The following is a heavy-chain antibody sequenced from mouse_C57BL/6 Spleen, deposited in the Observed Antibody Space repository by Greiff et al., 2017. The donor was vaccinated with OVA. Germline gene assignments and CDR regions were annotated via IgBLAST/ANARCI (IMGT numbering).Heavy chain of an antibody. J-gene: IGHJ2*01. CDR2: INPGSGGT. CDR1: GYAFTNYL. CDR3: AREGFDY. V-gene: IGHV1-54*01. Sequence: VQLQQSGAELVRPGTSVKVSCKASGYAFTNYLIEWVKQRPGQGLEWIGVINPGSGGTTYNEKFKGKATLTADKSSSTAYMQLSSLTSEDSAVYFCAREGFDYWGQGTTLTVSS.